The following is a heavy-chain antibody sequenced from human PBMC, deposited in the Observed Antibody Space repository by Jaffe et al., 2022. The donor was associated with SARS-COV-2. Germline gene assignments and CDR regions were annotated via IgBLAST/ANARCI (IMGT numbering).Heavy chain of an antibody. CDR1: GYTFTSYG. CDR2: ISAYNGNT. Sequence: QVQLVQSGAEVKKPGASVKVSCKASGYTFTSYGISWVRQAPGQGLEWMGWISAYNGNTNYAQKLQGRVTMTTDTSTSTAYMELRSLRSDDTAVYYCARAVMGGYYDFWSGNGISDLSRGYYFDYWGQGTLVTVSS. CDR3: ARAVMGGYYDFWSGNGISDLSRGYYFDY. D-gene: IGHD3-3*01. J-gene: IGHJ4*02. V-gene: IGHV1-18*01.